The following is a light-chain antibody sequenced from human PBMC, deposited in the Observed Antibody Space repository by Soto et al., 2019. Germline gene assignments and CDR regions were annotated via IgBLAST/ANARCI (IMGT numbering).Light chain of an antibody. CDR2: GNN. CDR1: SSNIGAGYD. J-gene: IGLJ3*02. V-gene: IGLV1-40*01. Sequence: QSVLTQPPSVSGAPGQRVTISCTGSSSNIGAGYDVHWYQQLPGTAPKLLIYGNNNRPSGVPDGFSGAKSGTSASLAITGLQAVDEADYYCQSYDSSLSAWVFGGGTKLTVL. CDR3: QSYDSSLSAWV.